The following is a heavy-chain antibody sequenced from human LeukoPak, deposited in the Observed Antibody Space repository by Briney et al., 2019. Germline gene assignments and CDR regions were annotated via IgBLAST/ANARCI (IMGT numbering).Heavy chain of an antibody. V-gene: IGHV1-46*01. J-gene: IGHJ3*02. CDR1: GYTFTSYY. D-gene: IGHD2-15*01. Sequence: ASVNVSCKASGYTFTSYYMHWVRQAPGQGLEWMGIINPSGGSTSYAQKIQGRVTMTRDTSTSTVYMELSSLRSEDTAVYYCVKFPDRYCSGTVWYKVPPHGAFDIWGQGTMVTVSS. CDR2: INPSGGST. CDR3: VKFPDRYCSGTVWYKVPPHGAFDI.